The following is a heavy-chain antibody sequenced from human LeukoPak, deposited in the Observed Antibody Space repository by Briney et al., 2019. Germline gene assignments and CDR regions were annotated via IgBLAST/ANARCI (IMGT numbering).Heavy chain of an antibody. J-gene: IGHJ5*02. CDR1: EYDFANYW. Sequence: GESLKISCKGSEYDFANYWIGWVRQMPGKGLEWLGIVYPAGSRIHYSPSFQGQVTMSVDRSISTAYLQWTSLKASDTAMYFCARRKFSDTWFDPWGQGTLVTVSS. D-gene: IGHD1-14*01. V-gene: IGHV5-51*01. CDR2: VYPAGSRI. CDR3: ARRKFSDTWFDP.